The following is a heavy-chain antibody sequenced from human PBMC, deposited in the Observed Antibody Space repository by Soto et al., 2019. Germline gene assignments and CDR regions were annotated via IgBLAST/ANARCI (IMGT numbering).Heavy chain of an antibody. CDR3: AKDRQYCSGGSCYYMDV. V-gene: IGHV3-30*18. CDR2: ISYDGSNK. CDR1: GFTFSSYV. J-gene: IGHJ6*03. Sequence: GGPLRLSCTASGFTFSSYVMHWVRQAPGKGLEWVAVISYDGSNKFYADSVKGRFTISRDNSENTLYLQMNSLRAEDTAVYYCAKDRQYCSGGSCYYMDVWGKGTTVTVSS. D-gene: IGHD2-15*01.